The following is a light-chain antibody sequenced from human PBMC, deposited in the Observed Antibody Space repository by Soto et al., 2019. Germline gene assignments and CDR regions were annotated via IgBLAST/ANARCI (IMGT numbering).Light chain of an antibody. CDR1: QSVSSSY. Sequence: EIVLTQSPGTLVLSPGERANLSCRASQSVSSSYLAWYQQKPGQAPRLLIYDASKRATGIPARFSGSGSGTDFTLTISSLEPEDFAVYYCQRRANWPPWTFGQGTKVDIK. V-gene: IGKV3D-20*02. J-gene: IGKJ1*01. CDR3: QRRANWPPWT. CDR2: DAS.